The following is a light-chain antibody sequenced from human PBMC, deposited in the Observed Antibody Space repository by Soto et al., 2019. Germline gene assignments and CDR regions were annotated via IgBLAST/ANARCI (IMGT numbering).Light chain of an antibody. CDR2: GTS. CDR1: QRLKSDY. J-gene: IGKJ1*01. CDR3: QQYSSAPSWT. V-gene: IGKV3-20*01. Sequence: LTQSPGSLSLSPGERATLSCRASQRLKSDYFAWYQQRRGQAPRLLIYGTSIRASGIPDRFSGSGSGTDFTLTISRLAPVDFAVYYCQQYSSAPSWTFCHGTKFEV.